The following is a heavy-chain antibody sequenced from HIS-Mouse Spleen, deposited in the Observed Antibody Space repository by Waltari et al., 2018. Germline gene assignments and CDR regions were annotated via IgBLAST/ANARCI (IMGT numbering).Heavy chain of an antibody. J-gene: IGHJ2*01. V-gene: IGHV4-39*07. CDR3: AREIPYSSSWYDWYFDL. Sequence: QLQLQESGPGLVKPSETLSLTCTVSGGSISSSSYYWGWIRHLPGKGLELIGSIYYSGSTYYNPSLKSRVTISVDTSKNQFSLKLSSVTAADTAVYYCAREIPYSSSWYDWYFDLWGRGTLVTVSS. CDR2: IYYSGST. CDR1: GGSISSSSYY. D-gene: IGHD6-13*01.